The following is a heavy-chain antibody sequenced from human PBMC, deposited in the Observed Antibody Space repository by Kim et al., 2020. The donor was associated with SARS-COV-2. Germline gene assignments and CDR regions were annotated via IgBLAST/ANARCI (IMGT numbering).Heavy chain of an antibody. CDR3: ARRQFTSGWYYFDY. CDR2: FNSDGSTT. J-gene: IGHJ4*02. V-gene: IGHV3-74*01. CDR1: GFTFSSHW. Sequence: GGSLRLSCAASGFTFSSHWMHWVRQEPGKGLVWVSRFNSDGSTTSYADSVKGRFTISRDNAKNTLYLQMNSLRAEDTAVYYCARRQFTSGWYYFDYWGQG. D-gene: IGHD6-19*01.